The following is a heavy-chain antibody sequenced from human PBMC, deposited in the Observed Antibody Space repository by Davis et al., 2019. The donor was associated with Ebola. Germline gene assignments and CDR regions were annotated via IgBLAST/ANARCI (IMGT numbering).Heavy chain of an antibody. J-gene: IGHJ4*02. CDR2: INPHNGNT. D-gene: IGHD1-1*01. CDR1: GYTFTNYG. Sequence: AASVKVSCKASGYTFTNYGITWVRQAPGQGIEWMGWINPHNGNTNYAQNVQGRVTMTTDTSTSTAYMEVGSLKSDDTAVYYCARAQFPTTSDHWGQGTLVTVSS. V-gene: IGHV1-18*04. CDR3: ARAQFPTTSDH.